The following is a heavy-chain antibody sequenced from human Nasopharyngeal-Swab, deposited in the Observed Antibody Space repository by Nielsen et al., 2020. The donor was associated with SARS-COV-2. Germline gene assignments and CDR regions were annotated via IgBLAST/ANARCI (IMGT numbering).Heavy chain of an antibody. Sequence: SETLSLTCAVSGGSISSYSWTWLRQPPGKGLECIGSVYYSGSTNYNPSLKSRVTISMDTSKNQFSLKLSSVTAADTAVYYCARRSGWFMDYWGQGTLVTVSS. V-gene: IGHV4-59*01. CDR1: GGSISSYS. CDR2: VYYSGST. D-gene: IGHD6-19*01. CDR3: ARRSGWFMDY. J-gene: IGHJ4*02.